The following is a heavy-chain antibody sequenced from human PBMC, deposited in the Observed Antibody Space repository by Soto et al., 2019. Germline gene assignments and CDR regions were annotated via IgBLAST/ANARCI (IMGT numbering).Heavy chain of an antibody. V-gene: IGHV3-21*01. CDR3: ARGGTGYCSSTSCYSSYYYYYYYMDV. D-gene: IGHD2-2*01. J-gene: IGHJ6*03. CDR2: ISSSSSYI. Sequence: GGSLRLSCAASGFTFSSYSMNWVRQAPGKGLEWVSSISSSSSYIYYADSVKGRFTISRDNAKNPLYLQMNSLRAEDTAVYYCARGGTGYCSSTSCYSSYYYYYYYMDVWGKGTTVTVSS. CDR1: GFTFSSYS.